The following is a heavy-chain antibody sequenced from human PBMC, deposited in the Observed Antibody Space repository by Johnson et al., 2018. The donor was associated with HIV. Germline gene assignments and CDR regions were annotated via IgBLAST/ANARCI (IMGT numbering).Heavy chain of an antibody. Sequence: VQLVESGGGLVKPGGSLRLSCAASGLTVSSNYMSWVRQAPGKVLAWVSVIYSGGSTYYADSVKGRFTISRDNSKNTLYLQMNSLRAEDTTVYYCARDPPSYGSGSYFRDFDIWGQGTMVTVSS. CDR2: IYSGGST. CDR3: ARDPPSYGSGSYFRDFDI. J-gene: IGHJ3*02. D-gene: IGHD3-10*01. CDR1: GLTVSSNY. V-gene: IGHV3-66*01.